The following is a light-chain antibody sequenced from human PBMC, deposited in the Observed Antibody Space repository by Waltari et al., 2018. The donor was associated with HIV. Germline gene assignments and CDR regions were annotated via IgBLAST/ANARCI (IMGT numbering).Light chain of an antibody. CDR2: GAS. J-gene: IGKJ2*01. V-gene: IGKV3-15*01. CDR1: QSVSSN. Sequence: EIVMTQSPVTLSVSRGERATLSCRASQSVSSNLAWYQQKPGQAPRLLIYGASTRATGIPARFSGSGSGTEFTLTISSLQSEDFAVYYCQQYNNWPRTFGQGTKLEIK. CDR3: QQYNNWPRT.